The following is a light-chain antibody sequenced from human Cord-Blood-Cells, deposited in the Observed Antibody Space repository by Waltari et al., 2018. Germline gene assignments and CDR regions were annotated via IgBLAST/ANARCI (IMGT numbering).Light chain of an antibody. CDR2: RNN. Sequence: QSVLTQPPSASGTPGQRVTISCSGSSSNLGSNYVSWYQPLPGTAPKLLIYRNNQRPSGVPDRFSGSKSGTSASLAISGLRSEDEADYYCAAWDDSLSGWVFGGGTKLTVL. V-gene: IGLV1-47*01. J-gene: IGLJ3*02. CDR1: SSNLGSNY. CDR3: AAWDDSLSGWV.